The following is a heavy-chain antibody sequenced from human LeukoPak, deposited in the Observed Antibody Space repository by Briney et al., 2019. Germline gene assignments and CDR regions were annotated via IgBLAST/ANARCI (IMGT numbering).Heavy chain of an antibody. CDR3: ARADYYDSSELTFDY. CDR2: IYTSGST. J-gene: IGHJ4*02. CDR1: XGSISSGXYY. V-gene: IGHV4-61*02. Sequence: LTXXVXXGSISSGXYYXSWIXQXXXXXXEWXGRIYTSGSTNYNPSLKSRVTISVDTSKNQFSLKLSSVTAADTAVYHCARADYYDSSELTFDYWGQGTLVTVSP. D-gene: IGHD3-22*01.